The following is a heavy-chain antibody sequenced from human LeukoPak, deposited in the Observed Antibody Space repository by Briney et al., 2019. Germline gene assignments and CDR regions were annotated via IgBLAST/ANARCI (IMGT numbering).Heavy chain of an antibody. D-gene: IGHD5-18*01. V-gene: IGHV4-4*07. J-gene: IGHJ4*02. CDR3: ARDVGGYNYGYSLDY. Sequence: SETLSLTCTVSGGSISSYYWNWIRQPAGKGLEWIGRIYTSGSTSYNPSLKSRVTMSVDTSKNQFSLKLSSVTAADTAVYYCARDVGGYNYGYSLDYWGQETLVSVSS. CDR2: IYTSGST. CDR1: GGSISSYY.